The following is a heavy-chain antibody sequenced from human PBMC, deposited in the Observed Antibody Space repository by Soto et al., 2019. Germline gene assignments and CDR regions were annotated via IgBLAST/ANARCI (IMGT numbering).Heavy chain of an antibody. V-gene: IGHV4-59*08. CDR1: GGSISSYY. D-gene: IGHD3-3*01. Sequence: QVQLQESGPGLVKPSETLSLTCTVSGGSISSYYWSWIRQPPGKGLEWIGYIYYSGSTNYNPSLKSRVTISVDTSKNQFSQKLSSVTAADTAVYYCARGNPSDYDCWSTSMDYWGQGTLVTVSS. CDR3: ARGNPSDYDCWSTSMDY. CDR2: IYYSGST. J-gene: IGHJ4*02.